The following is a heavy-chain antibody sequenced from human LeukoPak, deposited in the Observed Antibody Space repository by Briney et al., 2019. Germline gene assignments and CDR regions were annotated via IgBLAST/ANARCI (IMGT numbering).Heavy chain of an antibody. CDR3: ARGREKIVGATRRNWFDP. CDR1: GGSISSSNW. CDR2: IYTSGST. Sequence: SETLSLTCAVSGGSISSSNWWSWVRQPAGKGLEWIGRIYTSGSTNYNPSLKSRVTISVDTSKNQFSLRLSSVTAADTAVYYCARGREKIVGATRRNWFDPWGQGTLVTVSS. J-gene: IGHJ5*02. V-gene: IGHV4-4*02. D-gene: IGHD1-26*01.